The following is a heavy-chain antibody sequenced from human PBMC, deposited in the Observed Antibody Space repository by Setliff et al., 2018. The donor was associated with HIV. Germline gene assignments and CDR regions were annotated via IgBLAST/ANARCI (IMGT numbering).Heavy chain of an antibody. CDR2: IYYSGST. V-gene: IGHV4-59*12. Sequence: SETLSLTCTVSGVSISSYYWSWIRQPPGKGLEWIGYIYYSGSTNYNPSLKSRVTISVDTSKNQFSLKLSSVTAADTAVYYCAKGVAGLQYYYYYMDVWGKGTTVTVSS. J-gene: IGHJ6*03. CDR1: GVSISSYY. D-gene: IGHD6-19*01. CDR3: AKGVAGLQYYYYYMDV.